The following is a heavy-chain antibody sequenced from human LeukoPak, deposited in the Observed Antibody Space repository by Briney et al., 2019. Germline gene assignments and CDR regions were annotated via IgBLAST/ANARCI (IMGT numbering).Heavy chain of an antibody. CDR1: GFTFSSYS. CDR2: ISSSSSYI. CDR3: ARVGMATIQKAFDI. D-gene: IGHD5-24*01. J-gene: IGHJ3*02. Sequence: GGSLRLSCAASGFTFSSYSMNWVRQAPGKGLEWVSSISSSSSYIYYADSVKGRFTISRDNAKNSLYLQMNSLRAEDTAVYYCARVGMATIQKAFDIWGQGTMVTVSS. V-gene: IGHV3-21*01.